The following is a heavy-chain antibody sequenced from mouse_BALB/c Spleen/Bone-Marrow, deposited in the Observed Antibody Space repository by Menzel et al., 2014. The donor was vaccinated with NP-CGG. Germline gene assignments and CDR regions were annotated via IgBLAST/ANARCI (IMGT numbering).Heavy chain of an antibody. J-gene: IGHJ2*01. V-gene: IGHV2-2*03. CDR2: IWSGGST. D-gene: IGHD2-10*02. CDR1: GFSLXSYG. CDR3: ASSSMVD. Sequence: VQRVESGPGLMQPSQSLSITCTVSGFSLXSYGVHWVRQSPGKGLEWLGVIWSGGSTDYNAALISRLSISKDNSKGQVFFKMNSLQSNDTAIYYCASSSMVDWGQGTTLTVSS.